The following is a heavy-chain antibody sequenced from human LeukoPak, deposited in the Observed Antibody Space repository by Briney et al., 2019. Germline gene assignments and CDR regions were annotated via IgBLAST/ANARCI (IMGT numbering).Heavy chain of an antibody. D-gene: IGHD2-8*01. CDR3: ARANAYYYYYMDV. Sequence: GGSLRLSCAASGFTVSSNYMSWVRQAPGKGLEWVSVIYSGGSTYYADSVKGRFTISRDNSKNTLHLQMNSLRAEDTAVYYCARANAYYYYYMDVWGKGTTVTVSS. CDR2: IYSGGST. V-gene: IGHV3-66*02. J-gene: IGHJ6*03. CDR1: GFTVSSNY.